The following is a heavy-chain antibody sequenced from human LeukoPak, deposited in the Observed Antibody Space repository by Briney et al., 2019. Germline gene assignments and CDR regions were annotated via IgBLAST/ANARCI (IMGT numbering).Heavy chain of an antibody. J-gene: IGHJ4*02. CDR1: GYTFTSYA. V-gene: IGHV1-3*01. CDR2: INAGNGNT. Sequence: ASVTVSCKASGYTFTSYAMHWVRQAPGQRLEWMGWINAGNGNTKYSQKFQGRVTITRDTSASTAYMELGSLRSEDTAVYYCARPSRWLQYLYFDYWGQGTLVTVSS. D-gene: IGHD5-24*01. CDR3: ARPSRWLQYLYFDY.